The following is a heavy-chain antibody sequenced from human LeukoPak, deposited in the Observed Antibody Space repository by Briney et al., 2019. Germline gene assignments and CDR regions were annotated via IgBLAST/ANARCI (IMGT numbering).Heavy chain of an antibody. J-gene: IGHJ4*02. CDR1: GDSISSYS. D-gene: IGHD2-2*01. CDR3: ARGSGCSSSSCHAGEFDS. Sequence: SETLSLTCTVSGDSISSYSWNWIRQPAGEGLEWIGHIFNIGSANYNPSLKSRVTMSVDTSKDQFSLNLASVTAADTAVYYCARGSGCSSSSCHAGEFDSWGEGTLVTVSS. CDR2: IFNIGSA. V-gene: IGHV4-4*07.